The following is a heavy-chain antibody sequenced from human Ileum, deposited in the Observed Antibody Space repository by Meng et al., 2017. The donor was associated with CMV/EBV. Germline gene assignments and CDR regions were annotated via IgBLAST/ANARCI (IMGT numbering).Heavy chain of an antibody. CDR2: IATDGNT. J-gene: IGHJ4*02. Sequence: EVQLVESGGGLVQPGGSLRLSCADSGFTFSSSWMHWVRQAPGKGLVWVSRIATDGNTAYADSVKGRFTISRDNANNTLYLQMNSLRVEDTAVYYCAREVFHYDYWGQGTLVTVSS. D-gene: IGHD2-21*01. CDR3: AREVFHYDY. V-gene: IGHV3-74*01. CDR1: GFTFSSSW.